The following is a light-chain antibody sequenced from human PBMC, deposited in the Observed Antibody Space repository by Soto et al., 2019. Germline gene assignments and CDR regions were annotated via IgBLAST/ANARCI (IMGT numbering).Light chain of an antibody. CDR1: QGFSNS. V-gene: IGKV1-27*01. J-gene: IGKJ4*01. Sequence: DIQMTQSPSSLTASIGDRVTISCRASQGFSNSLAWYQQKPGKVPKLLIYGPSILQSGVPSRFSGSGSGTEFTLTISCLQPEDVATYFCQKYDSAPLTFGGGTKVEIK. CDR3: QKYDSAPLT. CDR2: GPS.